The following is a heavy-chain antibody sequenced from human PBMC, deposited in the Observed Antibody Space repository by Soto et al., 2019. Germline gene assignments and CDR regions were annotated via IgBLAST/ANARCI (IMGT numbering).Heavy chain of an antibody. V-gene: IGHV3-23*01. CDR2: TSGDGGTT. CDR1: GFTFGDYA. D-gene: IGHD3-10*01. J-gene: IGHJ4*02. Sequence: PGGSLRLSCTASGFTFGDYAMSWFRQAPGKGLEWVGFRTSGDGGTTYYADSVKGRFTISRDNSKSMLFLQMNSLRAEDTAIYYCAKKVNSGPGSQYFDYWGQGTLVTVSS. CDR3: AKKVNSGPGSQYFDY.